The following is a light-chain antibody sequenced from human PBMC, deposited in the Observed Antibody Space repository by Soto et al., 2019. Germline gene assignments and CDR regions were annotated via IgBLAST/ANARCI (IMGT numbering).Light chain of an antibody. V-gene: IGKV1-5*03. Sequence: DIQMSHSPSTLSASVGERVTINCLVTQSISPYLAWYQQKPGKAPKLLIYKASILQSGVPSTFSGSGSGTEFTLTISSLQTDDFATYSCQHYNTYRWTFGQGTKVDIK. CDR2: KAS. J-gene: IGKJ1*01. CDR1: QSISPY. CDR3: QHYNTYRWT.